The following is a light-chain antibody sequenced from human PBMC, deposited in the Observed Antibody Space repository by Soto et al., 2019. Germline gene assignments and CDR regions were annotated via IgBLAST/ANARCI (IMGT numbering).Light chain of an antibody. CDR3: QQYNSYSRT. V-gene: IGKV1-5*01. J-gene: IGKJ1*01. CDR2: DAS. Sequence: DIQMTQSPSTLSASVEDRVTITCRASQSISSWLAWYQQEPGKAPKLLIYDASSLESGVPSRFSGSGSGTEFTLTISSLQPDDFATYYCQQYNSYSRTFGQGTKVDIK. CDR1: QSISSW.